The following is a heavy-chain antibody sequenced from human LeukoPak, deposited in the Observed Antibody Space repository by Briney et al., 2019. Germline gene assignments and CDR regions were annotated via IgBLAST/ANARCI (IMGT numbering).Heavy chain of an antibody. V-gene: IGHV3-48*03. CDR3: ARASFTGYSSGLVDY. CDR2: ISRSGSTI. J-gene: IGHJ4*02. CDR1: GFTFSSYE. Sequence: PGGSLRLSCAASGFTFSSYELNWVRQAPGKRLEWVSYISRSGSTIYYVDSVKGRFTISRDNTKNSLYLQMNSLRAEDTAVYYCARASFTGYSSGLVDYWGQGTLVTVSS. D-gene: IGHD6-19*01.